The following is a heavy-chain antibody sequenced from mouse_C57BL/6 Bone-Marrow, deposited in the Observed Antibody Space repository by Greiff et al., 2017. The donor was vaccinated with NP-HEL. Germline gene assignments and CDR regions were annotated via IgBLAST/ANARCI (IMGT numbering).Heavy chain of an antibody. J-gene: IGHJ2*01. CDR2: IDPSDSYT. V-gene: IGHV1-69*01. CDR3: ARGTAQALYYFDY. D-gene: IGHD3-2*02. Sequence: QVQLKQPGAELVMPGASVKLSCKASGYTFTSYWMHWVKQRPGQGLEWIGEIDPSDSYTNYNQKFKGKSTLTVDKSSSTAYMQLSSLTSEDSAVYYCARGTAQALYYFDYWGQGTTLTVSS. CDR1: GYTFTSYW.